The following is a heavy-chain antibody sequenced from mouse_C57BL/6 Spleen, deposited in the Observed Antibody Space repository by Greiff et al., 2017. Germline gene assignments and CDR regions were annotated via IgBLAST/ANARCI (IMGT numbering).Heavy chain of an antibody. CDR2: IHPSDSDT. D-gene: IGHD1-1*01. Sequence: QVQLQQPGAELVKPGASVKVSCKASGYTFTSYWMHWVKQRPGQGLEWIGRIHPSDSDTNYNQKFKGKATLTVDKSSSTAYMQLSSLTSEDSAVYYCAMGSSYWYFDDWGKGTTVTVSS. CDR1: GYTFTSYW. CDR3: AMGSSYWYFDD. V-gene: IGHV1-74*01. J-gene: IGHJ1*03.